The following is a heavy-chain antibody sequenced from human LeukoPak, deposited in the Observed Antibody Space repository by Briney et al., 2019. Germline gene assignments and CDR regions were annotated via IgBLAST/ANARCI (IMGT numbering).Heavy chain of an antibody. J-gene: IGHJ4*02. V-gene: IGHV4-39*01. CDR3: ARRRGNWFDY. CDR2: IYYSGST. Sequence: SETLSLTCTVSGGSISSSSYYRGWIRQPPGKGLEWIGSIYYSGSTYYNPSLKSRVTISVDTSKNQFSLKLSSVTAADTAVYYCARRRGNWFDYWGQGTLVTVSS. CDR1: GGSISSSSYY. D-gene: IGHD1-1*01.